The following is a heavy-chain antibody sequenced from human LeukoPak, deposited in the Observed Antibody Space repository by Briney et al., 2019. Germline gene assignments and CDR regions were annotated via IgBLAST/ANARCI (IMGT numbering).Heavy chain of an antibody. CDR2: IYYSGST. Sequence: SETLSLTCTVSGGSISSYYWSWIRQPPGKGLEWIGYIYYSGSTNYNPSLKSRVTISVKTSKNQFSLKLRSVTAADTAVYYCARGKGRDGYNLGYFDYWGQGTLVTVSS. CDR3: ARGKGRDGYNLGYFDY. V-gene: IGHV4-59*01. J-gene: IGHJ4*02. D-gene: IGHD5-24*01. CDR1: GGSISSYY.